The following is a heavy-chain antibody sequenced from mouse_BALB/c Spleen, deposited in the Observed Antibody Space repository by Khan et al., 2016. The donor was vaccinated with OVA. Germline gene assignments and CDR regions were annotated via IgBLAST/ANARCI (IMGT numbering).Heavy chain of an antibody. CDR3: ARRNYFGYTFAY. CDR1: GYTFTDYY. V-gene: IGHV1-77*01. D-gene: IGHD1-2*01. Sequence: QVQLQQSGAELARPGASVKLSCKASGYTFTDYYINWVKQRTGQGLEWIGEIYPGSGDTYYNEKFKDKATLTADKSSTTAYMQLSSLASEGSAVYFGARRNYFGYTFAYWGQGTLVTVSA. CDR2: IYPGSGDT. J-gene: IGHJ3*01.